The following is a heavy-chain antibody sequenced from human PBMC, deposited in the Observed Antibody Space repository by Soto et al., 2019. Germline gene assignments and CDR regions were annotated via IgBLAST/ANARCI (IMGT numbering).Heavy chain of an antibody. D-gene: IGHD2-2*01. CDR3: ARDRRDIVVVGRKYYYYYYMDV. Sequence: QVPLVQSGAEVKKPGASVKVSCKASGYTFTSYGISWVRQAPGQGLEWMGWISAYNGNTNYAQKLQGRVTMTTDTSTSTAYMELRSLRSDDTAVYYCARDRRDIVVVGRKYYYYYYMDVWGKGTTVTVSS. CDR2: ISAYNGNT. CDR1: GYTFTSYG. J-gene: IGHJ6*03. V-gene: IGHV1-18*01.